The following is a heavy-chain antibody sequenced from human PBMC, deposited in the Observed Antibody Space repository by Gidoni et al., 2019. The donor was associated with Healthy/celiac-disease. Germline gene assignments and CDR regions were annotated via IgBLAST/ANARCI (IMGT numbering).Heavy chain of an antibody. CDR1: GFTFSSYW. CDR2: INIDGSST. Sequence: EVQLVESGGGLVQPGGSLRLTCAASGFTFSSYWMHWVRQAPGKGLVWVSRINIDGSSTSYADFVKGRFTISRDNAKNTLYLQMNSLRAEDTAVYYCARVRRIAAAALDWGQGTLVTVSS. CDR3: ARVRRIAAAALD. J-gene: IGHJ4*02. D-gene: IGHD6-13*01. V-gene: IGHV3-74*01.